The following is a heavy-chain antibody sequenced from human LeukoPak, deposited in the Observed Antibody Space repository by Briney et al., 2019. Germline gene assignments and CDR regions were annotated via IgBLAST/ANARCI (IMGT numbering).Heavy chain of an antibody. V-gene: IGHV1-69*06. J-gene: IGHJ4*02. D-gene: IGHD3-10*01. CDR1: GGTFSSYA. CDR3: ARDLRLETMVRGVMGY. CDR2: IIPIFGTA. Sequence: GASVKVSCKASGGTFSSYAITWVRQAPGQGLEWMGGIIPIFGTANYAQKFQGRVTITADKSTSTAYMELRSLRSDDTAVYYCARDLRLETMVRGVMGYWGQGTLVTVSS.